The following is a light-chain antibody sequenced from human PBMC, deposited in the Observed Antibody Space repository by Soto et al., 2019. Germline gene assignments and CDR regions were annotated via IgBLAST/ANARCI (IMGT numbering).Light chain of an antibody. J-gene: IGLJ1*01. V-gene: IGLV2-14*01. CDR1: RSDIGSYNY. Sequence: QSVLTQPPSVSRSPGQSITISCSGTRSDIGSYNYVAWYQHFPVKTPKILIYGVSNRPSGVSSRFPGSKSGNTASLTISGLQAEDEADYYCISYTGSSTSYVFGSGTKVTVL. CDR2: GVS. CDR3: ISYTGSSTSYV.